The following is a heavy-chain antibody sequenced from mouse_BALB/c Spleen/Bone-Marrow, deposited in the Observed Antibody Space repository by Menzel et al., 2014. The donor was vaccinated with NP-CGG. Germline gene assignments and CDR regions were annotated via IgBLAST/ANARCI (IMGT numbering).Heavy chain of an antibody. CDR2: ISSASSTI. CDR1: GFTFSGFG. Sequence: LVESGGGLVQPGGSRKLSCAASGFTFSGFGMHWVRQAPEKGLEWVAYISSASSTIYYADTVKGRFTISRDNPKSTLFLQMTSLRSEDTAMYYCARGGNYPYYAMDYWGQGTSVTVSS. D-gene: IGHD2-1*01. J-gene: IGHJ4*01. CDR3: ARGGNYPYYAMDY. V-gene: IGHV5-17*02.